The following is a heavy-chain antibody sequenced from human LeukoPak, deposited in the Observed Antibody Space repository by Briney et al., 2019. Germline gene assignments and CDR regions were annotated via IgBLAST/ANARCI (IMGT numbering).Heavy chain of an antibody. CDR3: ARADMVRGVITWFDP. CDR1: GGSISSGDYY. Sequence: PSQTLSLTCTVSGGSISSGDYYWSWIRQPPGKGLEWIGYIYYSGSTYYNPSLKSRVTISVDTSKNQISLKLSSVTAADTAVYYCARADMVRGVITWFDPWGQGTLVTVSS. D-gene: IGHD3-10*01. J-gene: IGHJ5*02. V-gene: IGHV4-30-4*08. CDR2: IYYSGST.